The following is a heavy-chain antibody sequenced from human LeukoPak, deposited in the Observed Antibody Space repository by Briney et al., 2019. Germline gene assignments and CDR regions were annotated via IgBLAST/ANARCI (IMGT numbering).Heavy chain of an antibody. CDR1: AFIFSGHW. Sequence: GGSLRLSCEGSAFIFSGHWMNWVRQTPGKGLEWVASIKEDGSERQYVDSVKGRFSISRDNTKGSLFLQLNSLRAEDTAVYYCAARSSGNPYFWGQGTLVTVSS. CDR2: IKEDGSER. CDR3: AARSSGNPYF. J-gene: IGHJ4*02. D-gene: IGHD1-26*01. V-gene: IGHV3-7*03.